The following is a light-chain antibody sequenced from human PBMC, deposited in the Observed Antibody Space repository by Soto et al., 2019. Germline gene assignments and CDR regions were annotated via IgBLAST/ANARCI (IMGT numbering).Light chain of an antibody. CDR2: GAS. J-gene: IGKJ3*01. CDR3: QQTNSFPLT. V-gene: IGKV1-12*01. Sequence: DIQMTQSPSSVSASAGDRVTITCRASQGIRNWLAWYQQKPGKAPKLLIYGASSLQSGVPSRFSGSGSGTDFSLTISSLQPADFATYYCQQTNSFPLTFGPGTKVDIE. CDR1: QGIRNW.